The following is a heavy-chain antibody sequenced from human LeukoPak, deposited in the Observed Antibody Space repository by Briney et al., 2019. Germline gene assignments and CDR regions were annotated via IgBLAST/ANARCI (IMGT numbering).Heavy chain of an antibody. V-gene: IGHV4-34*01. CDR2: INHRGST. Sequence: PSETLSLTCAVYGGSFSGYYWSWIRQPPGKGLEWIGEINHRGSTNYNPSLKSRVTISVDTSKNQFSLKLSSVTAADTAVYYCARTRWFGSNWFDPWGQGTLVTVSS. D-gene: IGHD3-10*01. CDR1: GGSFSGYY. J-gene: IGHJ5*02. CDR3: ARTRWFGSNWFDP.